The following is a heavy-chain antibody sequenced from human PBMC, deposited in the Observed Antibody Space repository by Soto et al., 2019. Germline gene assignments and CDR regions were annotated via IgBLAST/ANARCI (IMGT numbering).Heavy chain of an antibody. CDR3: ARSQGSSTSLEIYYYYYYGMDV. Sequence: QVKPVQSGAEVMKPGSSVKVSCKASGGTFSSYAISWLRQAPGQGLEWMGGIIPISDTTNYAQKFQGRVTITADESTSTAYMELSSLRSEDTAVYYCARSQGSSTSLEIYYYYYYGMDVWGQGTTVTVSS. V-gene: IGHV1-69*01. CDR1: GGTFSSYA. CDR2: IIPISDTT. J-gene: IGHJ6*02. D-gene: IGHD2-2*01.